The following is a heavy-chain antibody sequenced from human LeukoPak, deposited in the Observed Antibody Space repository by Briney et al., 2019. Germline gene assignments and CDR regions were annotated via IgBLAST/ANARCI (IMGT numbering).Heavy chain of an antibody. V-gene: IGHV3-30*03. Sequence: PGGSLRLSCAASGFTFSSYGMHWVRQAPGKGLEWVAVISYDGSNKYYPDSVKGRFTISRDNSKNTLYLQMNSLRDEDTAVYYCARGEVGLTTVTVFDYWGQGTLVTVSS. CDR3: ARGEVGLTTVTVFDY. D-gene: IGHD4-17*01. CDR1: GFTFSSYG. CDR2: ISYDGSNK. J-gene: IGHJ4*02.